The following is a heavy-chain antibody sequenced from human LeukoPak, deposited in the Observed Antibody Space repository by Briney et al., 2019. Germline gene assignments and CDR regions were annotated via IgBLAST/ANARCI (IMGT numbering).Heavy chain of an antibody. CDR2: IYYSETT. Sequence: SETLSLTGTVSGDPISTYYWSWIRQPPGKGLEWIGYIYYSETTNYNPSLKSRVTISVDTSKNQASLKLSSVTAADTAVYYCARGPEDYFDYWGQGTLVTVSS. J-gene: IGHJ4*02. V-gene: IGHV4-59*08. CDR1: GDPISTYY. CDR3: ARGPEDYFDY.